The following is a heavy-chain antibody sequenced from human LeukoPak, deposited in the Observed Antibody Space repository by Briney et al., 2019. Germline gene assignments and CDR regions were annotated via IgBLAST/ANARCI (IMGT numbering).Heavy chain of an antibody. CDR1: GFTFSSYA. CDR3: ARSYYGAHSLPFDY. D-gene: IGHD3-3*01. Sequence: LRLSCAASGFTFSSYAMSWIRQHPAKGLEWMGYIYYKGFTYYNPSLKSRITIAVDTSKNQFSLKLSSVTAADTAVYYCARSYYGAHSLPFDYWGQGTLVTVSP. J-gene: IGHJ4*02. V-gene: IGHV4-31*02. CDR2: IYYKGFT.